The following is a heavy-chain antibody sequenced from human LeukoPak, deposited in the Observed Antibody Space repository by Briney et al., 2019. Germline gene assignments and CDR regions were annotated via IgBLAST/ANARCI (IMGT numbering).Heavy chain of an antibody. CDR1: GFTFSTYS. D-gene: IGHD2-15*01. J-gene: IGHJ4*02. V-gene: IGHV3-21*01. Sequence: GGSLRLSCAASGFTFSTYSMHWVRQAPGKGLEWVSSISSSGSYIYYVDSVKGRFTISRDNAKNSLYLQMNSLRAEDTAVYYCARGVIVVVAGNLDYWGQGTLVTVSS. CDR3: ARGVIVVVAGNLDY. CDR2: ISSSGSYI.